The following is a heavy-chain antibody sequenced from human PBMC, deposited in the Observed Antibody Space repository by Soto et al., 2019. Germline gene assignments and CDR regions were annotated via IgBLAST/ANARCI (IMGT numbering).Heavy chain of an antibody. CDR3: AKDQWGYSSGWYFGY. CDR2: ISYDGSNK. D-gene: IGHD6-19*01. Sequence: QVQLVESGGGVVQPGRSLRLSCAASGFTFSSYGMHWVRQAPGKGLEWVAVISYDGSNKYYADSVKGRFTISRDNSKNTLYLQMNSLRAEDTDVYYCAKDQWGYSSGWYFGYWGQGTLVTVSS. CDR1: GFTFSSYG. V-gene: IGHV3-30*18. J-gene: IGHJ4*02.